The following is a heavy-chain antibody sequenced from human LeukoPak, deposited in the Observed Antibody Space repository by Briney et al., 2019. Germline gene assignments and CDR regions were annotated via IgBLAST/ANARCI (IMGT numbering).Heavy chain of an antibody. CDR1: GFTFSDYA. D-gene: IGHD2-2*01. Sequence: PRGSLRLSCAASGFTFSDYAMGWVRQAPGKGLEWVSSISGSDGSTYYADSVKGRFTISRDNSNDMLYLQMNRLRAEDTAVYYCTKAGCTRTICYANCWGQGTLVTLSS. J-gene: IGHJ4*02. CDR2: ISGSDGST. V-gene: IGHV3-23*01. CDR3: TKAGCTRTICYANC.